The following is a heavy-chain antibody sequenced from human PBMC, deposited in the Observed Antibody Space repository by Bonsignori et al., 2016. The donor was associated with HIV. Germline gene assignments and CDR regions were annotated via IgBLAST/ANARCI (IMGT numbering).Heavy chain of an antibody. V-gene: IGHV1-8*01. J-gene: IGHJ4*02. CDR2: MNPNSGNT. D-gene: IGHD6-19*01. Sequence: WVRQAPGQGLEWMGWMNPNSGNTGYAQKFQGRVTMTRNTSISTAYMELSSLRPEDTAVYYCARSRGYSSGWYLDDKYYFDYWGQGTLVTVSS. CDR3: ARSRGYSSGWYLDDKYYFDY.